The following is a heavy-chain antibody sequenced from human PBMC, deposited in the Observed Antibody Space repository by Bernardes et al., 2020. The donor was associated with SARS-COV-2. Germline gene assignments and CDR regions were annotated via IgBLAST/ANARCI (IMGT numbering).Heavy chain of an antibody. CDR1: GYTFINYW. V-gene: IGHV5-51*01. D-gene: IGHD6-13*01. J-gene: IGHJ4*01. CDR3: ATLPPYRDTPPGTRFDN. CDR2: IYPGDSDA. Sequence: GESLKISCKGSGYTFINYWIGWVRQKPGRGLEWMGIIYPGDSDARYSPSFQGHVTITADKSISTAYLQWSSLRASDTAMYYCATLPPYRDTPPGTRFDNCSDGTTVIVSS.